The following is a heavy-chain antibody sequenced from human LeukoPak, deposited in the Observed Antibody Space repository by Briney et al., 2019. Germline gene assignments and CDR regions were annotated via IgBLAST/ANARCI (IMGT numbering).Heavy chain of an antibody. CDR3: AKDEAPYYYGSGSKFDY. D-gene: IGHD3-10*01. CDR1: GFTFSSYG. Sequence: GGSLRLSCAASGFTFSSYGMHWVRQAPGKGLEWVAAISYDGSNKYYADSVKGRFTISRDNSKNTLYLQMNSLRAEDTAVYYCAKDEAPYYYGSGSKFDYWGQGTLVTVSS. CDR2: ISYDGSNK. J-gene: IGHJ4*02. V-gene: IGHV3-30*18.